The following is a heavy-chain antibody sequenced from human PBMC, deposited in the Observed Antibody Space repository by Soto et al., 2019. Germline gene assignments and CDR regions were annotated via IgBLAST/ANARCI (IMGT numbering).Heavy chain of an antibody. CDR3: AREAPWSYGTYDY. V-gene: IGHV3-33*01. D-gene: IGHD5-18*01. Sequence: GGSLRLSCAASGFTFSSYGMHWVRQAPGKGLGWVAVIWYDGSNKYYADSVKGRFTIYRDNSKNTLYLQMNSLRAEDTAVYYCAREAPWSYGTYDYWGQGTLVTVSS. J-gene: IGHJ4*02. CDR1: GFTFSSYG. CDR2: IWYDGSNK.